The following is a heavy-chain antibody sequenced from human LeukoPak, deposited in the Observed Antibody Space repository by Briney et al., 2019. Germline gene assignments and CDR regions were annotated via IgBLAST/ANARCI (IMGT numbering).Heavy chain of an antibody. J-gene: IGHJ3*02. CDR2: IKSKSDGGTT. CDR1: GFTFSNAW. Sequence: GGSLRLSCEAYGFTFSNAWMNWVRQAPGKGLEWVGHIKSKSDGGTTDYAAPVKGRFTISRDDSKNTLYLQMNSLRAEDTALYYCAKDSAYDFLTGEDAFDIWGQGTMVTVSS. D-gene: IGHD3-9*01. CDR3: AKDSAYDFLTGEDAFDI. V-gene: IGHV3-15*05.